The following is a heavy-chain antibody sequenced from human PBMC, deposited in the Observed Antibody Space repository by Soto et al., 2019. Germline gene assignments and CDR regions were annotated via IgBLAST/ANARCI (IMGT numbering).Heavy chain of an antibody. Sequence: QVQLVQSGAEVKKPGASVKVSCKASGYTFTSYAMHWVRQAPGQRLEWMGWINAGNGNTKYSQKFQGRVTITRDTSGSTGYMELSSRRSEDTAVYYCARVREVAVAGTSHFDYWGQGTLVTVSS. V-gene: IGHV1-3*01. CDR1: GYTFTSYA. CDR3: ARVREVAVAGTSHFDY. J-gene: IGHJ4*02. D-gene: IGHD6-19*01. CDR2: INAGNGNT.